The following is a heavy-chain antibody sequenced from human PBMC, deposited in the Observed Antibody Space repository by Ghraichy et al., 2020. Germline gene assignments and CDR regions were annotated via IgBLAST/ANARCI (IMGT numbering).Heavy chain of an antibody. CDR3: TRGYGGASMAMNY. J-gene: IGHJ4*02. CDR2: IRSKTYGGTT. D-gene: IGHD4-23*01. Sequence: GGSLRLSCTASGFTFGDYAMSWVRQAPGKGLEWVGFIRSKTYGGTTEYAASVKVRFTISRDDSKSIAYLQMNSLKTEDTAVYYCTRGYGGASMAMNYWGQGTLVTVSS. CDR1: GFTFGDYA. V-gene: IGHV3-49*04.